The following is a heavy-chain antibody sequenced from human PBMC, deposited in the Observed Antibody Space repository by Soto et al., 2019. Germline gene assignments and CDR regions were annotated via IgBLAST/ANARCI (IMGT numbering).Heavy chain of an antibody. J-gene: IGHJ4*02. CDR3: ARRGSGSYDDY. CDR1: GFTFSSYA. CDR2: ISGSGGST. V-gene: IGHV3-23*01. D-gene: IGHD1-26*01. Sequence: EVQLLESGGGLVQPGGSLRLSCAASGFTFSSYAMRWVRQAPVKVLEWVSAISGSGGSTYYADSVKGRFTISRDNSKNTLSLQMTSLRAEDTAVYYCARRGSGSYDDYWGQGTLVTVSS.